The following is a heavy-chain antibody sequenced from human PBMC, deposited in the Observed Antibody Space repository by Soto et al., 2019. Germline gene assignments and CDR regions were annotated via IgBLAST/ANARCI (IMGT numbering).Heavy chain of an antibody. V-gene: IGHV3-33*01. Sequence: QVQLVESGGGVVQPGRSLRLSCAASGFTFSSYGMHWVRQAPGKGLEWVAVIWYDGSNKYYADSVKGRFTISRDNSKNTLDLQMTSLRAEDTAVYYCARDLYPDYGSGSYVYFQHWGQGTLVTVSS. CDR1: GFTFSSYG. CDR2: IWYDGSNK. J-gene: IGHJ1*01. D-gene: IGHD3-10*01. CDR3: ARDLYPDYGSGSYVYFQH.